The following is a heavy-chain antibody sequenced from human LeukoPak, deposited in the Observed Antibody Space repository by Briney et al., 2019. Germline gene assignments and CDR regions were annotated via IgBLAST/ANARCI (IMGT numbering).Heavy chain of an antibody. Sequence: PSQTLSLTCAVSGGSISSGGYSWSWIRQPPGKGLEWIGYIYHSGSTYYNPSLKSRVTISVDRSKSQFSLKLSSVTAADTAVYYCARYSYGYLGIDYWGQGTLVAVSS. CDR3: ARYSYGYLGIDY. J-gene: IGHJ4*02. CDR1: GGSISSGGYS. CDR2: IYHSGST. D-gene: IGHD5-18*01. V-gene: IGHV4-30-2*01.